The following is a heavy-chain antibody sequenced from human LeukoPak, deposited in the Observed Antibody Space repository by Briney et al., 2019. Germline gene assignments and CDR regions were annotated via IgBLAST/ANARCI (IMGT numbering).Heavy chain of an antibody. V-gene: IGHV3-30*18. D-gene: IGHD3-16*01. CDR3: AKKVSFNWGVYPGQ. J-gene: IGHJ4*02. CDR1: GFPFSSYG. Sequence: GGSLRLSCAASGFPFSSYGMHWVRQAPGKGPEWVAVISHDGSNKYYEDSVKGRFTISRDNSKNTLYLQMNSLSAEDTAVYYWAKKVSFNWGVYPGQGGREPLVPAPS. CDR2: ISHDGSNK.